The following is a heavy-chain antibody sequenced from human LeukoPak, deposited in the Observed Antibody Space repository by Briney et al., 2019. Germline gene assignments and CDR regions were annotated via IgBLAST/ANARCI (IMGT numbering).Heavy chain of an antibody. V-gene: IGHV4-39*01. J-gene: IGHJ4*02. Sequence: SETLSLTCTVSGGSISSSSYYWGWIRQPPGKGLEWIGSIYYSGSTYYNPSLKSRVTISVDTSKNQSSLKLSSVTAADTAVYYCARQGYSYGNFDYWGQGTLVTVSS. CDR2: IYYSGST. CDR1: GGSISSSSYY. CDR3: ARQGYSYGNFDY. D-gene: IGHD5-18*01.